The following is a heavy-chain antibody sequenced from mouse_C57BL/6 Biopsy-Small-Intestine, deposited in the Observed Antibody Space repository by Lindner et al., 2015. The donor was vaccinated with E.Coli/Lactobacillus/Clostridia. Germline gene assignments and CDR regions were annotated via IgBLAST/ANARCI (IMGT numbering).Heavy chain of an antibody. Sequence: VQLQESGPELVKPGASVKMSCKASGYTFTDYNMHWVKQSHGKSLEWIGYINPNNGRTSYNQNFKGKATLTVNKSSSTAYMELRSLTSEDSAVYYCARGIHFDVWGTGTTVTVSS. CDR2: INPNNGRT. CDR3: ARGIHFDV. CDR1: GYTFTDYN. J-gene: IGHJ1*03. V-gene: IGHV1-22*01.